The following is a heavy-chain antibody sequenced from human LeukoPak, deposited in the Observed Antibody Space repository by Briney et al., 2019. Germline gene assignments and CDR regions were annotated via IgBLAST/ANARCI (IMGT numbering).Heavy chain of an antibody. V-gene: IGHV3-48*03. CDR2: ISSSSNNI. Sequence: PGGSLRLSCAVSGFTFSRYEMNWVRQAPGKGLEWVSYISSSSNNIYYAHSVKGRFTISRDNAKNSLYLEMNSLRAEDTAVYYCARSGRWLVPSLEFDPWGQGTLVTVSS. J-gene: IGHJ5*02. CDR3: ARSGRWLVPSLEFDP. D-gene: IGHD6-19*01. CDR1: GFTFSRYE.